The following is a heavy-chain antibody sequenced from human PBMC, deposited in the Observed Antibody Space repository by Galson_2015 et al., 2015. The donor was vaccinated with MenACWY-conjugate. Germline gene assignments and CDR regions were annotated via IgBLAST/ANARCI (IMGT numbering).Heavy chain of an antibody. CDR2: ISSDTTGK. J-gene: IGHJ5*02. V-gene: IGHV3-30*01. Sequence: SLRLSCAASGFTFTSHALHWVRQAPGKGLQWVAVISSDTTGKFYAESVRGRFSISRDNYKNTVSLQMNSLRRDDTALYHCVRAAYAGVWGDFDPWGQGTLVTVSS. D-gene: IGHD3-16*01. CDR1: GFTFTSHA. CDR3: VRAAYAGVWGDFDP.